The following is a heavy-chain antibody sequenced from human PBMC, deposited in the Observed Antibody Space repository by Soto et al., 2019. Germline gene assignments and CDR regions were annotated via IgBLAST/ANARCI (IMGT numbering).Heavy chain of an antibody. J-gene: IGHJ4*02. CDR2: INPSGGST. CDR3: ARWSMVRGVSDY. V-gene: IGHV1-46*01. CDR1: GYTFTSYY. D-gene: IGHD3-10*01. Sequence: GTSVKVSCKACGYTFTSYYMHWVRHAPGQGLEWMGIINPSGGSTSYAQKFQGRVTITADKSTSTAYMELSSLRSEDTAVYYCARWSMVRGVSDYWGQGTLVTVSS.